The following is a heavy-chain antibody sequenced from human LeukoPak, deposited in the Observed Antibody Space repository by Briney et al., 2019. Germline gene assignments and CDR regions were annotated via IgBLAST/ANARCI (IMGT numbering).Heavy chain of an antibody. CDR2: ISSSSSYI. CDR1: GFTFSSYS. V-gene: IGHV3-21*01. D-gene: IGHD1-26*01. Sequence: GGSLRLSCAASGFTFSSYSMNWVRQAPGKGLEWVSSISSSSSYIYYADSVKGRFTISRDDAKNSLYLQMNSLRAEDTAVYYCARDRIGMNSGSYYWGQGTLVTVSS. J-gene: IGHJ4*02. CDR3: ARDRIGMNSGSYY.